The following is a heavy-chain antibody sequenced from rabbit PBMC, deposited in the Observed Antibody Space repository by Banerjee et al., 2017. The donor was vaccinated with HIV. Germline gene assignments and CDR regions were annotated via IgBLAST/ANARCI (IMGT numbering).Heavy chain of an antibody. D-gene: IGHD1-1*01. CDR2: IATGSGDT. Sequence: QEQLEESGGDLVKPEGSLTLTCTASGFTLSGYWMSWVRQAPGKGLEWIGCIATGSGDTVYATWAKGRFTISKASWTTVTLQMTSLTAADTASYFCARGYWTDGLHLWGQGTLVTVS. J-gene: IGHJ3*01. V-gene: IGHV1S45*01. CDR3: ARGYWTDGLHL. CDR1: GFTLSGYW.